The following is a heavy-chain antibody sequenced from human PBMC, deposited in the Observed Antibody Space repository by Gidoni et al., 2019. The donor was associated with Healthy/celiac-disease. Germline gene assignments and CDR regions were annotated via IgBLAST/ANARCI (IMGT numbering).Heavy chain of an antibody. CDR2: INHIGST. CDR3: ARRGMLPWFGEVLYGMDV. D-gene: IGHD3-10*01. CDR1: GGSFHPSY. J-gene: IGHJ6*02. Sequence: QVQLQQWGAGLLMPSETLSLTCAVYGGSFHPSYWSWIRQPPGKGLEWIGEINHIGSTNYNPSLKSRVTISVDTSKNQFSLKLSSVTAADTAVYYCARRGMLPWFGEVLYGMDVWGQGTTVTVSS. V-gene: IGHV4-34*01.